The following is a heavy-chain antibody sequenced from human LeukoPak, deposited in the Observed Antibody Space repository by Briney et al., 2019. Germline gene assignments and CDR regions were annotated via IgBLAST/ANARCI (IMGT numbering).Heavy chain of an antibody. Sequence: GDSLKISCKGSGYSFTSYWIGWVRQMPGKGLEWMGIIYPGDSDTRYSPSFQRQVTISADKSISTAYLQWSSLKASDTAMYYCARYGADYGANSGGLLDYWGQGTLVTVSS. CDR2: IYPGDSDT. CDR3: ARYGADYGANSGGLLDY. J-gene: IGHJ4*02. D-gene: IGHD4-23*01. V-gene: IGHV5-51*01. CDR1: GYSFTSYW.